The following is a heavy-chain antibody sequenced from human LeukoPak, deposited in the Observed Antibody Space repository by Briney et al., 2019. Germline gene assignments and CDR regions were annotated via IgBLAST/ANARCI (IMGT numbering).Heavy chain of an antibody. CDR3: ARAELAGASYD. D-gene: IGHD1-26*01. Sequence: ASVKVSCTASGYTFTDFGVTWVRQAPGQGLEWMGWISAYNGNTNYAQKLQGRVTITTDTSTSTAYMELSSLRSDDTAVYYCARAELAGASYDWGQGTLVNVSS. CDR2: ISAYNGNT. CDR1: GYTFTDFG. J-gene: IGHJ4*02. V-gene: IGHV1-18*01.